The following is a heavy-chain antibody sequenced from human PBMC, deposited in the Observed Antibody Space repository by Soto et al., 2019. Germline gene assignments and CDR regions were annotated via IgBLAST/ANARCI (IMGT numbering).Heavy chain of an antibody. V-gene: IGHV3-74*01. Sequence: EVQLVESGGGLVQPGGSQRLSCAASAFTFKNHWMHWVRQVPGKGPVWVSRINGDGSFTSYADAVKGRFTISRDTAKNTLSRQMNSLGAEYTAVYYCAREIYDDYDSSGFDHWGQGTLVTVSS. J-gene: IGHJ4*02. CDR3: AREIYDDYDSSGFDH. CDR1: AFTFKNHW. D-gene: IGHD3-22*01. CDR2: INGDGSFT.